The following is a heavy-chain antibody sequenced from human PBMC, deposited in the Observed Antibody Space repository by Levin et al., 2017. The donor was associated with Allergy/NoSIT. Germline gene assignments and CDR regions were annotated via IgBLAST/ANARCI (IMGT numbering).Heavy chain of an antibody. D-gene: IGHD3-16*01. V-gene: IGHV5-51*01. CDR3: VKSRRLALRFGAFDI. J-gene: IGHJ3*02. Sequence: GGSLRLSCQGSGYSFSSYWIGGVRQMPGKGLEGMGIIYPSDSDTRYSPSFQGQVTFSADKSISTAYLQWSSLKASESAIYYCVKSRRLALRFGAFDIWGQGTMVTGSS. CDR2: IYPSDSDT. CDR1: GYSFSSYW.